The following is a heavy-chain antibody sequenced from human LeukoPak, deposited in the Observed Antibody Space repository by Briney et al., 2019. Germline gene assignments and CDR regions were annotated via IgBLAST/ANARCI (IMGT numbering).Heavy chain of an antibody. Sequence: PGGSLRLSCAASGFTFSNYWMSWVRQAPGKGLEWVANINQDGSEKYYVDSVKGRFTISRDNAKNSLYLQMNSLRAEDTAVYYCAREDGATIHFDYWGQGTLVTVSS. D-gene: IGHD5-12*01. CDR3: AREDGATIHFDY. J-gene: IGHJ4*02. CDR2: INQDGSEK. V-gene: IGHV3-7*01. CDR1: GFTFSNYW.